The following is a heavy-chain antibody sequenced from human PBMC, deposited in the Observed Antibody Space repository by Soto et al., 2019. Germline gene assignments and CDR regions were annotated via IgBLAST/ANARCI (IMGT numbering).Heavy chain of an antibody. CDR2: ISSSSSYT. J-gene: IGHJ4*02. Sequence: GGSLRLSCAASGFTFSDYYMSWIRQAPGKGLEWVSYISSSSSYTNYADSVKGRFTISRDNAKNSLYLQMNSLRAEDTAVYYCARYGALCSSSSGYFDYWGQGTLVTVSS. D-gene: IGHD6-6*01. CDR1: GFTFSDYY. CDR3: ARYGALCSSSSGYFDY. V-gene: IGHV3-11*06.